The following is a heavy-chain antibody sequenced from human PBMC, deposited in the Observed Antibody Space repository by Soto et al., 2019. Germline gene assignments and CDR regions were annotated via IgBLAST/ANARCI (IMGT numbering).Heavy chain of an antibody. Sequence: QVQLVESGGGLVKPGGSLRLSCAASGFTFSDYYMSWIRQAPGQGLELVSYISSRSSYTNYADSVKGRFTISRDNAKNSLYLQMNSLRAEDTAIYYCARDSGQYQFLLGYWGQGALVTVSS. CDR3: ARDSGQYQFLLGY. D-gene: IGHD2-2*01. CDR2: ISSRSSYT. V-gene: IGHV3-11*06. CDR1: GFTFSDYY. J-gene: IGHJ4*02.